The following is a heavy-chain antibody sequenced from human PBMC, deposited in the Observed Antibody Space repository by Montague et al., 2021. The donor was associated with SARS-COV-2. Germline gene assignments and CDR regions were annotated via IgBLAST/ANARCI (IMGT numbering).Heavy chain of an antibody. V-gene: IGHV4-39*07. D-gene: IGHD3-3*01. J-gene: IGHJ4*02. CDR2: ISYSGST. CDR3: ARELEIHDFLSGYYIGD. CDR1: SGSISPSDTHY. Sequence: SETLSLTCVASSGSISPSDTHYWGWVRQAPGKGLEWIATISYSGSTSYNPSLKSRVTISLDTSKNQFSLNLSSVTAADTALYFCARELEIHDFLSGYYIGDWGQGTLVTVSS.